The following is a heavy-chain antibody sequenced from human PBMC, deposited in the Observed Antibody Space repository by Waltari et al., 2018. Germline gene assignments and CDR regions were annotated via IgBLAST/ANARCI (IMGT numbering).Heavy chain of an antibody. CDR1: GGSISSSSYY. Sequence: QLQLQESGPGLVKPSETLSLTCTVSGGSISSSSYYWGWIRQPPGKGLEWIGSIYYSGSTYSNPSLNSRVTRSVDTSKNQFSLKLSSVTAADTAVYYCARDLEGNPLSVPYNWNYFLNHAPMDVWGQGTTVTVSS. J-gene: IGHJ6*02. CDR3: ARDLEGNPLSVPYNWNYFLNHAPMDV. D-gene: IGHD1-7*01. CDR2: IYYSGST. V-gene: IGHV4-39*07.